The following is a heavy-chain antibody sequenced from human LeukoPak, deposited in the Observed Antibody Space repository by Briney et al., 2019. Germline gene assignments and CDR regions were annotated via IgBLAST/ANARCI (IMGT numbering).Heavy chain of an antibody. D-gene: IGHD4-23*01. J-gene: IGHJ4*02. Sequence: TGGSLRLSCAASGFTFSSYSMNWVRQAPGKGLEWVSSISSSSSYIYYADSVKGRFTISRDNAKNSLYLQMNSLRAEDTAVYYCAREVTKEYYFDYWGQGTLVTVSS. CDR3: AREVTKEYYFDY. CDR1: GFTFSSYS. V-gene: IGHV3-21*01. CDR2: ISSSSSYI.